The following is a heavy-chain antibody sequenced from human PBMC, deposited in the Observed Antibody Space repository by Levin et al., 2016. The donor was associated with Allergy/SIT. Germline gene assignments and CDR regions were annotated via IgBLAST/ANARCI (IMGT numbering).Heavy chain of an antibody. CDR1: GFTFTGSA. Sequence: GGSLRLSCAASGFTFTGSAMSWVRQAPGKGLEWVSLISGSNSNTYYANSVEGRFTISRDNSKNTLYLQMNSLRAEDTATYYCAKVGGYCSRTSCSWRLDYWGQGTLVPVTS. D-gene: IGHD2-2*03. J-gene: IGHJ4*02. V-gene: IGHV3-23*01. CDR2: ISGSNSNT. CDR3: AKVGGYCSRTSCSWRLDY.